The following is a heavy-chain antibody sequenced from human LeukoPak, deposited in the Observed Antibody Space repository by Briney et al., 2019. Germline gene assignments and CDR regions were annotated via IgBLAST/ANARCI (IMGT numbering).Heavy chain of an antibody. V-gene: IGHV4-34*01. J-gene: IGHJ3*01. CDR2: IHESRRT. D-gene: IGHD7-27*01. Sequence: SETLSLTCSVYTGSLSGYSWSWTRQSPGKELEWIGEIHESRRTDYNPSLKSRATISKDTSKKEFSLKLTSVTAADTAVYYCARSQSAWAAPSFDVWGQGTMVTVP. CDR3: ARSQSAWAAPSFDV. CDR1: TGSLSGYS.